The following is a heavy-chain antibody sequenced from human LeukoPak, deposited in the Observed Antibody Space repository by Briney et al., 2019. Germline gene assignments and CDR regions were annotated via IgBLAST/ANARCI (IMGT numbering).Heavy chain of an antibody. V-gene: IGHV1-3*01. CDR3: ARAYMVREVIIGY. CDR2: INAGNGNT. D-gene: IGHD3-10*01. Sequence: ASVKVSCKASGYTFTSYAMHWVRQAPGQRLEWMGWINAGNGNTKYSQKFQGRVTITRDTSASTAYMELSSLRSEDTAVYYCARAYMVREVIIGYWGQGTLVTVSS. J-gene: IGHJ4*02. CDR1: GYTFTSYA.